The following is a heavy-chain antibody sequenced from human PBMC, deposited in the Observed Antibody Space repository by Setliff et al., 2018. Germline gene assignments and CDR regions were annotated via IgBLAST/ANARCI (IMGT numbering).Heavy chain of an antibody. V-gene: IGHV3-48*01. CDR1: GFTFSSYA. D-gene: IGHD1-26*01. Sequence: GGSLRLSCAASGFTFSSYAMSWVRQAPGKGLEWVSAISGSSSTIYYADSVKGRFTISRDNAKNSLYLQMNSLRAEDTAVYYCAREISTYSGSYYFVFPGAFDIWGQGTMVTVSS. CDR2: ISGSSSTI. J-gene: IGHJ3*02. CDR3: AREISTYSGSYYFVFPGAFDI.